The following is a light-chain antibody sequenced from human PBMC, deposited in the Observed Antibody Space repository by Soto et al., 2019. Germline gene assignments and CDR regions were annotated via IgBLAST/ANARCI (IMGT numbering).Light chain of an antibody. J-gene: IGKJ1*01. Sequence: EIVMTQSPATLSVSPGERATLSCRASQSVSGNLAWYQQKPGQAPMLLIYGASTTATGIPARFSGSGSGTEFTLTNRSLQSKDCAVYYCQADNNWPPTFGQETKVDIK. V-gene: IGKV3D-15*01. CDR2: GAS. CDR3: QADNNWPPT. CDR1: QSVSGN.